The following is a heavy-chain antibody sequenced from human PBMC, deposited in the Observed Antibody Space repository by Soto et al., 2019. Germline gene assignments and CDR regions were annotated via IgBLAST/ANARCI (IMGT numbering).Heavy chain of an antibody. CDR3: ARNRIGFGGVIGNFDY. D-gene: IGHD3-16*02. CDR1: GFTFSSYW. Sequence: GGSLRLSCAASGFTFSSYWMSWVRQAPGKGLEWVANIKQDGSEKYYVDSVKGRFTISRDNAKNSLYLQMNSLRAEDTAVYYCARNRIGFGGVIGNFDYWGQGTLVTVSS. CDR2: IKQDGSEK. J-gene: IGHJ4*02. V-gene: IGHV3-7*05.